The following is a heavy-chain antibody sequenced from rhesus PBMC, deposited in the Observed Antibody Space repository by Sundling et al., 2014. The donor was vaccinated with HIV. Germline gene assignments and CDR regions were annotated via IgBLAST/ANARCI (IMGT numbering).Heavy chain of an antibody. V-gene: IGHV4-143*01. CDR3: ARDAGAAAGTGADY. Sequence: QVQLQESGPGLVKPSETLSLTCTVSGGSVSGNYYWNWIRQPPGKGLEWIGSLYSSSGNTYYNPSLKSRVTISKDTSKNQFSLKLTSVTAADTAVYYCARDAGAAAGTGADYWGQGVLVTVSS. J-gene: IGHJ4*01. CDR2: LYSSSGNT. CDR1: GGSVSGNYY. D-gene: IGHD6-31*01.